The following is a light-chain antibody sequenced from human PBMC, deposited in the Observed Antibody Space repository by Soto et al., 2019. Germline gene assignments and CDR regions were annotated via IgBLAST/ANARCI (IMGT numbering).Light chain of an antibody. Sequence: DIQMTQSPSTLSASVGDRVTITCRASQSISSWLAWYQQKPGKAPKLLIYDASSLESGVPSRFSGSGSGTEFTLTISSLQPVDFATYYCQQYNSYSFGPGTKVDIK. CDR2: DAS. CDR1: QSISSW. CDR3: QQYNSYS. J-gene: IGKJ3*01. V-gene: IGKV1-5*01.